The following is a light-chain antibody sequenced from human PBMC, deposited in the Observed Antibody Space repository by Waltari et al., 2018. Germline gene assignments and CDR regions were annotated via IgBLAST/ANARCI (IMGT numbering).Light chain of an antibody. CDR1: GEYSAYA. J-gene: IGLJ3*02. Sequence: LVLTQSPSASASLGASVKLTCSLPGEYSAYAIASHQQQPLKGPRYLMTVNSDGSHKKGDGISERFSGSSSDLDRYLIISRLQSDDEADYFCQTWSTGIQVFGSGTKLTVL. CDR3: QTWSTGIQV. V-gene: IGLV4-69*01. CDR2: VNSDGSH.